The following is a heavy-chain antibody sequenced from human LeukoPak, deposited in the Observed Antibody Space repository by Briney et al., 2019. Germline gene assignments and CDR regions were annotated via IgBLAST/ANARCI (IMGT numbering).Heavy chain of an antibody. V-gene: IGHV1-8*01. D-gene: IGHD3-10*01. J-gene: IGHJ5*02. CDR1: GYTFTSYD. CDR3: ARGRGVLWFGSTGFDT. Sequence: RWASVKVSCKASGYTFTSYDINWVRQATGQGLEWMGWMNPNSGNTGYAQKFQGRVTMTRNTSISTAYMELSSLRSEDTAVYYCARGRGVLWFGSTGFDTWGQGTLVTVSS. CDR2: MNPNSGNT.